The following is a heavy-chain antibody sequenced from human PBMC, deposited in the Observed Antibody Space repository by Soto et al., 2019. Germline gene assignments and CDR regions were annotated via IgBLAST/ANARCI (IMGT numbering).Heavy chain of an antibody. Sequence: WGTLRLSCAASGFTFSDYYMSWIRQAPGKGLEWVSYSSSSSSDTNYADSVKGRFTISRDNAKNSLYLQMNSLRAEDTAVYYCACAKTSSSKSSDCWGQGTLVTVSS. D-gene: IGHD2-2*01. V-gene: IGHV3-11*06. CDR2: SSSSSSDT. J-gene: IGHJ4*02. CDR3: ACAKTSSSKSSDC. CDR1: GFTFSDYY.